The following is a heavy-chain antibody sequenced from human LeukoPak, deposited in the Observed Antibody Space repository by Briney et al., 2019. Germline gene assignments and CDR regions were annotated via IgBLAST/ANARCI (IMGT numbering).Heavy chain of an antibody. CDR3: ARLGEQWLASFDY. Sequence: SETLSLTCTVSGGSISSYYGSWIRQPPGKGLEWIGYIYYSGSTNYNPSLKSRVTISVDTSKNQFSLKLSSVTAADTAVYYCARLGEQWLASFDYWGQGTLVTVSS. J-gene: IGHJ4*02. CDR1: GGSISSYY. D-gene: IGHD6-19*01. V-gene: IGHV4-59*01. CDR2: IYYSGST.